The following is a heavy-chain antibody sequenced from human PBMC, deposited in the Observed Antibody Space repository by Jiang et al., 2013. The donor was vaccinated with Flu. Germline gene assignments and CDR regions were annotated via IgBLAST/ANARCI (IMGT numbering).Heavy chain of an antibody. D-gene: IGHD4-17*01. Sequence: AVISYDGSNKYYADSVKGRFTISRDNSKNTLYLQMDSLRAEDTAVYYCAREHYGDYDSHFDYWGQGTLVTVSS. CDR3: AREHYGDYDSHFDY. V-gene: IGHV3-30-3*01. CDR2: ISYDGSNK. J-gene: IGHJ4*02.